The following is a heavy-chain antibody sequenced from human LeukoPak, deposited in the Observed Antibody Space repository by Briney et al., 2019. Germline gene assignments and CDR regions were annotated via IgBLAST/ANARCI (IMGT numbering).Heavy chain of an antibody. CDR1: GGSFSGYY. Sequence: SSETLSLTCAVYGGSFSGYYWSWIRQPPGKGLEWIGEINHSGSTNYNPSLKSRVTISVDTSKNQFSLKLSSVTAADTAVYYCACYYGSGSDRHWFDPWGQETLVTVSS. J-gene: IGHJ5*02. V-gene: IGHV4-34*01. CDR3: ACYYGSGSDRHWFDP. CDR2: INHSGST. D-gene: IGHD3-10*01.